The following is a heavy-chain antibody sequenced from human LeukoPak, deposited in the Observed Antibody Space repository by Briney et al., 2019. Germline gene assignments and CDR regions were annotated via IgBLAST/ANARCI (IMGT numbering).Heavy chain of an antibody. CDR2: IKQDGSEK. Sequence: PGGSLRLSCAASGFTFSSYWMSWVRQAPGKGLEWVANIKQDGSEKYYVDSVKGRFTIFRDNAKNSLYLQMNSLRAEDTAVYYCARDGDSSGWYNFDYWGQGTLVTVSS. V-gene: IGHV3-7*01. J-gene: IGHJ4*02. CDR3: ARDGDSSGWYNFDY. CDR1: GFTFSSYW. D-gene: IGHD6-19*01.